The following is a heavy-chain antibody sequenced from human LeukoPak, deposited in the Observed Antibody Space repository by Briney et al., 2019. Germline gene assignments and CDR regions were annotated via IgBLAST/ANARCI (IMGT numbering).Heavy chain of an antibody. D-gene: IGHD1-26*01. CDR2: IKQDGSEK. J-gene: IGHJ4*02. CDR3: ARVSVVGAINPSLFDY. V-gene: IGHV3-7*01. CDR1: GFTFSSYW. Sequence: GGSLRLSCAASGFTFSSYWMSWVRQAPGKGLEWVANIKQDGSEKYYVDSVKGRFTISRDNAKNSLYLQMNSLRAEDTAVYYCARVSVVGAINPSLFDYWGQGTLVTVSS.